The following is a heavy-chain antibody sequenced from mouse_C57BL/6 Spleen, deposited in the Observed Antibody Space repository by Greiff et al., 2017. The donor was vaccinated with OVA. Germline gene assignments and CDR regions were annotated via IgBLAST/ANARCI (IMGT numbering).Heavy chain of an antibody. J-gene: IGHJ3*01. Sequence: EVQRVESGGGLVKPGGSLKLSCAASGFTFSSYAMSWVRQTPEKRLEWVATISDGGSYTYYPDNVKGRFTISRDNAKNNLYLQMSHLKSEDTAMYYCARGGSNSPFAYWGQGTLVTVSA. CDR3: ARGGSNSPFAY. CDR2: ISDGGSYT. D-gene: IGHD2-5*01. V-gene: IGHV5-4*01. CDR1: GFTFSSYA.